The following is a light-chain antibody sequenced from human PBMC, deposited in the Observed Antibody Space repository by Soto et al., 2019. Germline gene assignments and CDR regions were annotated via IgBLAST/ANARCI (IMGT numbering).Light chain of an antibody. CDR2: LVS. CDR1: QSLLHSNGHTY. Sequence: DIVMTQSPLSLPVTPGEPASISCRSSQSLLHSNGHTYLDWYLQRSGQSPQLLIYLVSNRASGVPDRFSGSGSGTDFTLKISRVEAEDVGVYYCMQALQTPFTFGPGTKVDIK. J-gene: IGKJ3*01. CDR3: MQALQTPFT. V-gene: IGKV2-28*01.